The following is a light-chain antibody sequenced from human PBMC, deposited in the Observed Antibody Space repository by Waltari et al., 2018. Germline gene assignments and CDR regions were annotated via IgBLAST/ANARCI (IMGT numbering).Light chain of an antibody. CDR2: NNY. J-gene: IGLJ1*01. V-gene: IGLV1-44*01. Sequence: QSVLTQPPSASGTTGQRVTISCSGRSSDIGSNTVNWYQHLPGTAPRLLIYNNYYRPSGVPDRFSGSKSGTSASLAISGLQSEDEAVFYCATWDDSLKGFVFGSGTKVTVL. CDR1: SSDIGSNT. CDR3: ATWDDSLKGFV.